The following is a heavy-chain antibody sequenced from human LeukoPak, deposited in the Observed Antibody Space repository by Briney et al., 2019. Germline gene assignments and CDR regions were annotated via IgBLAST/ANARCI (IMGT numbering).Heavy chain of an antibody. CDR1: GGSFSGYY. V-gene: IGHV4-34*01. J-gene: IGHJ4*02. D-gene: IGHD2-2*01. CDR3: ARLGSAAPYYLDY. CDR2: INHSGST. Sequence: KPSETLSLTCAVYGGSFSGYYWSWIRQPPGKGLEWIGGINHSGSTNYNPSLKSRVTISVDTSKNQFSLKLSSVTAAVTAVYYCARLGSAAPYYLDYWGQGTLVTVSS.